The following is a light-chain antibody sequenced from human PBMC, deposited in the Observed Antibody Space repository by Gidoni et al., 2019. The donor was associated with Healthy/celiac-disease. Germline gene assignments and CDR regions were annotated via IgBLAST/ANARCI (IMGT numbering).Light chain of an antibody. Sequence: SSELTQDPAVSVALGQTVRITCQGDSLRSSYASWYQQKPGQAPVLVIYGKNNRPSWIPDRFSGSSSGNTASLTTTGAQAEDEADYYCNSLDSSGNHSPYVFGTWTKVTVL. J-gene: IGLJ1*01. CDR3: NSLDSSGNHSPYV. V-gene: IGLV3-19*01. CDR2: GKN. CDR1: SLRSSY.